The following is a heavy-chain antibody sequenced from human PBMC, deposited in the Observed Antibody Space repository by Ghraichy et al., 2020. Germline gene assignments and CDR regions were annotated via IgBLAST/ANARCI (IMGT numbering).Heavy chain of an antibody. CDR1: GFIFSSYW. CDR3: ARRLGDRMDV. CDR2: INGDGSQV. J-gene: IGHJ6*03. Sequence: GGSLRLSCAASGFIFSSYWMSWVRQAPGKGPEWVANINGDGSQVYYVDSVKGRFTISRDNAKNSLYLQMNGLRGEDTTLYYCARRLGDRMDVWGNGATVT. D-gene: IGHD3-10*01. V-gene: IGHV3-7*04.